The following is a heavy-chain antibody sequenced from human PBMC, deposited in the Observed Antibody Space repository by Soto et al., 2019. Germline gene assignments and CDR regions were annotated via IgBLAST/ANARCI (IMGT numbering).Heavy chain of an antibody. J-gene: IGHJ4*02. V-gene: IGHV3-11*01. CDR2: ISGSGSTI. CDR3: ARDRDYDHVWGSHRQAPDY. Sequence: PGGSLRLSCAASGFTFSDYYMSWIRQAPGKGLEWVSYISGSGSTIYYADSVKGRFTIFRDNAKNSLYLQMNSLRAEDTAVYFCARDRDYDHVWGSHRQAPDYWGQGTLVTVSS. CDR1: GFTFSDYY. D-gene: IGHD3-16*02.